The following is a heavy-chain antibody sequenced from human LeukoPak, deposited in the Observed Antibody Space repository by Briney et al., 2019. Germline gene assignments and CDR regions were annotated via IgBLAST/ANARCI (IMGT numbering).Heavy chain of an antibody. CDR2: INSDGSGT. V-gene: IGHV3-74*01. J-gene: IGHJ4*02. Sequence: PGGSLRLSCAASGFTFSTYYMHWVRQAPGKGLVWVSRINSDGSGTRQADSVKGRFTISRDNSKNTLYLQMNSLRAEDTAVYYCARDYPSFDSWGQGTLVTVSS. CDR1: GFTFSTYY. D-gene: IGHD3-16*02. CDR3: ARDYPSFDS.